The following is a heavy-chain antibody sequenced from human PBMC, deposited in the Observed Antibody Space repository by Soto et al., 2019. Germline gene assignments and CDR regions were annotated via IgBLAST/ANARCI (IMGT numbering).Heavy chain of an antibody. V-gene: IGHV3-15*01. J-gene: IGHJ6*03. CDR3: TTGYIIVATVNYYYYYMDV. CDR1: GFTFSNAW. CDR2: IKSKTDGGTT. D-gene: IGHD5-12*01. Sequence: GGSLRLSCAASGFTFSNAWMSWVRQAPGKGLEWVGRIKSKTDGGTTDYAAPVKGRFTISRDDSKNTLYLQMNSLKTEDTAVYYCTTGYIIVATVNYYYYYMDVWGKGTTVTVSS.